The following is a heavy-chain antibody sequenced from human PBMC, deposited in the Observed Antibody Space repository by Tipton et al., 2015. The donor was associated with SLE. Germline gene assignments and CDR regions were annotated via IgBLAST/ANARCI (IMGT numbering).Heavy chain of an antibody. D-gene: IGHD3-10*01. CDR1: GGSISSGGYY. CDR2: IYYSGST. CDR3: ARGSRGYFDY. V-gene: IGHV4-31*03. Sequence: TLSLTCTVSGGSISSGGYYWSWIRQHPGKGLEWIGYIYYSGSTYYNPSLKSRVTISVDTSKNQFSLQLNSVTPEDTAVYYCARGSRGYFDYWGQGTLVTVSS. J-gene: IGHJ4*02.